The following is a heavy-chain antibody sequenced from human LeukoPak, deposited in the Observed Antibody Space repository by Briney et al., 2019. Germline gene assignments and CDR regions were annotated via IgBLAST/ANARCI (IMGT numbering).Heavy chain of an antibody. Sequence: AASAKVSCKASGYTFTSYGISWVRQAPGQGLEWMGWISAYNGNTNYAQKLQGRVTMTTDTSTSAAYVELRSLRSDDTAVYYCARIHGSGPYNYYYYYMDVWGKGTTVTVSS. D-gene: IGHD6-19*01. J-gene: IGHJ6*03. CDR1: GYTFTSYG. V-gene: IGHV1-18*01. CDR3: ARIHGSGPYNYYYYYMDV. CDR2: ISAYNGNT.